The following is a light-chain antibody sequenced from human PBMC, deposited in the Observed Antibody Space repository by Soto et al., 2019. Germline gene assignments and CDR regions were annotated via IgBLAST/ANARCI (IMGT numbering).Light chain of an antibody. CDR1: QSVSVY. CDR3: QQRNNLIT. J-gene: IGKJ4*01. Sequence: EIVMTQSPATLSLSPGERATLSCRASQSVSVYLDWYQQKSGQAPRLLIYDASKRATGIPARFSGSGSGTDFTLTISSLEPDDFAVYYCQQRNNLITFGGGSKVEIK. V-gene: IGKV3-11*01. CDR2: DAS.